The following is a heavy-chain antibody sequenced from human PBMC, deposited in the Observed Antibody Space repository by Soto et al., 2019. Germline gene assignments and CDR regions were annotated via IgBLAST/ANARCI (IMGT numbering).Heavy chain of an antibody. V-gene: IGHV1-18*01. CDR3: ASDQANFDWLLSNHFDY. CDR1: GYTFTSYG. Sequence: QVQLVQSGAEVKKPGASVKVSCKASGYTFTSYGIIWVRQAPGQGLEWMGWISAYNGNTNYAQKLQGRVTITTDTSTSTAYMELRSLRSDDTAVYYCASDQANFDWLLSNHFDYWGQGTLVTVSS. CDR2: ISAYNGNT. J-gene: IGHJ4*02. D-gene: IGHD3-9*01.